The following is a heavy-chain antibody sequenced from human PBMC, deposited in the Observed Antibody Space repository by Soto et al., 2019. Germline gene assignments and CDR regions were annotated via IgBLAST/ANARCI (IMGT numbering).Heavy chain of an antibody. Sequence: GGSLRLSCAASGFTFSSYSMHWVRQAPGKGLEWVAVIWYDGSNKYYADSVKGRFTISRDNSKNTLYLQMSSLRAEDTAVYYCASMIVVVISGTTKRHAFDIWGQGTMVTVSS. CDR1: GFTFSSYS. D-gene: IGHD3-22*01. J-gene: IGHJ3*02. CDR3: ASMIVVVISGTTKRHAFDI. V-gene: IGHV3-33*01. CDR2: IWYDGSNK.